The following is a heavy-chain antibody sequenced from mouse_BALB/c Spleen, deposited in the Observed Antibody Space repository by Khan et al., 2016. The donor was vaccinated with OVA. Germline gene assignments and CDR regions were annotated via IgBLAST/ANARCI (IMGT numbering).Heavy chain of an antibody. CDR3: RISTINA. Sequence: VQLKESGAELVKPAASLKLSCTASGYNIKDIYIHWVKQRPEKGLERIRRTDPANGNTKYDPKFQGKATITADTSSNTAYLQLSSLTSEDTAVYYCRISTINAWGQAPLSQSPQ. J-gene: IGHJ2*01. CDR1: GYNIKDIY. CDR2: TDPANGNT. V-gene: IGHV14-3*02.